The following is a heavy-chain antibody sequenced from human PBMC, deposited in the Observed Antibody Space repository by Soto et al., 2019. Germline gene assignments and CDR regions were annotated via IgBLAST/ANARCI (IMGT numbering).Heavy chain of an antibody. CDR1: GGSIYRSGYY. V-gene: IGHV4-39*01. CDR2: IDYNGVT. Sequence: LSLTCTVSGGSIYRSGYYWGWIRQPPGRGLEWIGNIDYNGVTYSNPSLKSRVTISRDTSKNQFSLKLTSVTAADTALYYCGKVLVGATGHTDSDSWGPGTLVTV. CDR3: GKVLVGATGHTDSDS. D-gene: IGHD2-15*01. J-gene: IGHJ4*02.